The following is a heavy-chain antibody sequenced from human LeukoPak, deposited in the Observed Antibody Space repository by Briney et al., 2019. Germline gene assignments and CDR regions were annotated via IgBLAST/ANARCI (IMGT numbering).Heavy chain of an antibody. CDR2: IYPGDSDT. Sequence: GASLKISCKGSGYSFTSYWIGWVRQMPGKGLEWMGIIYPGDSDTRYSPSFQGQVTISADKSISTAYLQWSSLKASDTAMYYCARHSDDAYGNGGAFDIWGQGTMVTVSS. CDR1: GYSFTSYW. V-gene: IGHV5-51*01. D-gene: IGHD4-17*01. J-gene: IGHJ3*02. CDR3: ARHSDDAYGNGGAFDI.